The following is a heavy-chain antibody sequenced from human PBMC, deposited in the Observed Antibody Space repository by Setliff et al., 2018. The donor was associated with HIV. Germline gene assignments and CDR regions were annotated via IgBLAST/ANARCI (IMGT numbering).Heavy chain of an antibody. D-gene: IGHD2-2*01. CDR1: GYTFTSYY. J-gene: IGHJ3*02. CDR2: INPSGGST. CDR3: ARDRGVYCISSSCYSPVDAFDI. Sequence: ASVKVSCKASGYTFTSYYLHWVRQAPGQGLEWMGIINPSGGSTTYAQKFQGRVTMTRDTSASTVYMELSSLRSEDTAVYYCARDRGVYCISSSCYSPVDAFDIWGQGTMVTVSS. V-gene: IGHV1-46*01.